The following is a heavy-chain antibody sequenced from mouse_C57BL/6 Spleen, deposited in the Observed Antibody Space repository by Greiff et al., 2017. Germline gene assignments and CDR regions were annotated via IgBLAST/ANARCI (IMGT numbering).Heavy chain of an antibody. Sequence: EVKLMESGGGLVKPGGSLKLSCAASGFTFSDYGMHWVRQAPEKGLEWVAYISSGSSTIYYADTVKGRFTFSRDNAKNTLSLQMTSLRSEDTALYYCARRGDYDGVFYAMDYWGQGTTVTVSS. CDR1: GFTFSDYG. V-gene: IGHV5-17*01. J-gene: IGHJ4*01. CDR3: ARRGDYDGVFYAMDY. CDR2: ISSGSSTI. D-gene: IGHD2-4*01.